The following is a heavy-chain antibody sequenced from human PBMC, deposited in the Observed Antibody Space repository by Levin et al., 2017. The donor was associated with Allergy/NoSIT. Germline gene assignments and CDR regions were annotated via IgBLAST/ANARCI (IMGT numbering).Heavy chain of an antibody. CDR3: ASHSTSWARFDY. V-gene: IGHV4-59*08. J-gene: IGHJ4*02. CDR1: GGSISSYY. D-gene: IGHD6-13*01. Sequence: SETLSLTCTVSGGSISSYYWSWIRQPPGKGLEWIGYIYYSGSTNYNPSLKSRVTISVDTSKNQFSLKLSSVTAADTAVYFCASHSTSWARFDYWGQGTLVTVSS. CDR2: IYYSGST.